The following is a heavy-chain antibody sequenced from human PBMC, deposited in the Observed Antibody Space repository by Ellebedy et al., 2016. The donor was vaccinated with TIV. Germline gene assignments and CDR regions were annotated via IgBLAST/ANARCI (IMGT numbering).Heavy chain of an antibody. D-gene: IGHD2-21*01. Sequence: PGGSLRLSCAASGITFRSYWMSWVRQAPGKGLEWVAGIKQDGSEKYYVDSVKGRFTISRDNAKNSLYLQMSSLRADDTALYYCAKDGVDCGWGEGRHTHCFDYYYMDVWGKGTTVTVSS. V-gene: IGHV3-7*03. CDR2: IKQDGSEK. J-gene: IGHJ6*03. CDR1: GITFRSYW. CDR3: AKDGVDCGWGEGRHTHCFDYYYMDV.